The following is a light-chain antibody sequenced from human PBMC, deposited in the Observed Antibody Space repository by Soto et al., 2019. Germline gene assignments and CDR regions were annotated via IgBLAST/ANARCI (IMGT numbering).Light chain of an antibody. Sequence: EIVXXXXPXXLSLSPGERATLSCRASQSVSSSFLAWYQQKPGQAPRLLIYGASSRATGIPDRFSGSGSGTDFTFTISRLEPEDVAVYYCQQYDSSPLTFGGGTKVEIK. CDR1: QSVSSSF. J-gene: IGKJ4*01. CDR2: GAS. V-gene: IGKV3-20*01. CDR3: QQYDSSPLT.